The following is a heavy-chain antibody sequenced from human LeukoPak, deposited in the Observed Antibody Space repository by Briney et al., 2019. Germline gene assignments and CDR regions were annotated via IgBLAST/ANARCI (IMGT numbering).Heavy chain of an antibody. J-gene: IGHJ4*02. V-gene: IGHV3-23*01. D-gene: IGHD5-12*01. CDR3: ARERRGALDY. Sequence: GSLRLSCAASGFTFSSYAMSWVRQAPGKGLEWVSVISSSGVTTYYADSVKGRFTISRDNSKNTLYLQMNSLRAEDTAVYYCARERRGALDYWGQGTLVTVSS. CDR1: GFTFSSYA. CDR2: ISSSGVTT.